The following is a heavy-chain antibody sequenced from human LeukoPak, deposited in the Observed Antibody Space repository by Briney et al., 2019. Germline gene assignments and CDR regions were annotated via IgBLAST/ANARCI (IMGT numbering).Heavy chain of an antibody. V-gene: IGHV4-38-2*02. J-gene: IGHJ4*02. Sequence: SETLSLTCTVSGYSISSGYYWGWIRPPPGKGLEWIGSIYHSGSTYYNPSLKSRVTISVDTSKNQFSLKLSSVTAADTAVYYCAGLGRGSGIAVAGPDYWGQGTLVTVSS. CDR1: GYSISSGYY. D-gene: IGHD6-19*01. CDR3: AGLGRGSGIAVAGPDY. CDR2: IYHSGST.